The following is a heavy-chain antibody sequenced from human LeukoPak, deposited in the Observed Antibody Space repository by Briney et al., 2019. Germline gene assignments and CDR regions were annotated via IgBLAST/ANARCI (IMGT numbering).Heavy chain of an antibody. J-gene: IGHJ4*02. V-gene: IGHV3-7*01. CDR3: TRDFVF. CDR1: GFAFSTYW. CDR2: INQDGSVK. D-gene: IGHD3-3*01. Sequence: GGSLRLSCAASGFAFSTYWMAWVRQAPGKGLEWVGTINQDGSVKHYVDSVRGRFTISRDNARNSVYLQMSALRVKDTAVYYFTRDFVFGGRGSLVTASS.